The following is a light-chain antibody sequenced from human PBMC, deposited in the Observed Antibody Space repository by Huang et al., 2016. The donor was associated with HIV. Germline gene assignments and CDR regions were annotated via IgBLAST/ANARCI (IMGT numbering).Light chain of an antibody. J-gene: IGKJ2*01. Sequence: EIVLKQSPATLSLSPGERAPLTCGASHSVSSSYLALYQQKPGLAPRLLIYDASSRATGIPDRFSGSGSGTDFTLTISRLEPEDFAVYYCQQYGSSPRVYTFGQGTKLEIK. V-gene: IGKV3D-20*01. CDR1: HSVSSSY. CDR3: QQYGSSPRVYT. CDR2: DAS.